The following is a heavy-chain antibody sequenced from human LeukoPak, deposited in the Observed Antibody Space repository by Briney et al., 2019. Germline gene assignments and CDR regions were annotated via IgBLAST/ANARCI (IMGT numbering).Heavy chain of an antibody. CDR2: VRCRANNYAT. J-gene: IGHJ4*02. V-gene: IGHV3-73*01. CDR1: GFTFSGSA. D-gene: IGHD3-22*01. CDR3: TRSSDSSGYYNDY. Sequence: GGSLRLSCAASGFTFSGSAMHWVRQASGKGLEGVGRVRCRANNYATAYAASVKGRFTISRDDSKNTAYLQMNSLKTEDTAVYFCTRSSDSSGYYNDYWGQGTLVTVSS.